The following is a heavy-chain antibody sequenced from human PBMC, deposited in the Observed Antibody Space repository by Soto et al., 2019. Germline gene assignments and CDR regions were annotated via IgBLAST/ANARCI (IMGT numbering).Heavy chain of an antibody. J-gene: IGHJ6*03. CDR2: INHSGST. D-gene: IGHD1-7*01. Sequence: KQSQTLSLTCAVYGGSFSGYYWSWIRQPPGKGLEWIGEINHSGSTNYNPSLKSRVTISVDTSKNQFSLKLSSVTAADTAVYYCARDSSVTGTEGSYYMDVWGKGTTVTVSS. CDR3: ARDSSVTGTEGSYYMDV. V-gene: IGHV4-34*01. CDR1: GGSFSGYY.